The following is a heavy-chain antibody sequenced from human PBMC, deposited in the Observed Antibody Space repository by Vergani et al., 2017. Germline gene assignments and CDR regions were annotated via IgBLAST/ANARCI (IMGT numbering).Heavy chain of an antibody. J-gene: IGHJ3*02. Sequence: QVQLVESGGGVVQPGRSLRLSCAASGFTFSSYAMHWVRQAPGKGLEWVAVISYDGSNKYYADSVKGRFTISRDNSKNTLYLQMNSLRAEDTAVYYCTMVKTLDAFDIWGQGTRVTVSA. CDR3: TMVKTLDAFDI. D-gene: IGHD3-10*01. CDR1: GFTFSSYA. CDR2: ISYDGSNK. V-gene: IGHV3-30-3*01.